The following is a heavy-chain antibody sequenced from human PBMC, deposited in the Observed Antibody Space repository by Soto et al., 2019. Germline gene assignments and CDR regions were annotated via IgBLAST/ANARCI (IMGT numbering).Heavy chain of an antibody. CDR2: IYYSAST. J-gene: IGHJ4*02. V-gene: IGHV4-61*01. Sequence: SETLYLTCTVSGDSVSSGSYYWSWIRQPPGKGLEGIGYIYYSASTNYNPSLERRVTISLDTSKNQFSLKLSSVNAADTAVYYCASARDDYYDNNADYYFHXWGQVILVTVSX. CDR1: GDSVSSGSYY. D-gene: IGHD3-22*01. CDR3: ASARDDYYDNNADYYFHX.